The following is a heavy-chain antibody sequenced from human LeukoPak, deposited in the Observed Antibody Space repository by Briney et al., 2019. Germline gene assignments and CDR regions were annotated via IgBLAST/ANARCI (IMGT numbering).Heavy chain of an antibody. Sequence: GGSMRLSCAASGFNFSSYAMSWVRQAPGKGLEWGSAISGSGGSTYYADSVKGRFTISRDNSKNTLYLQMNSLRAEDTAVYYCAKDYWDTAMVDDAFDIWGQGTMVTVSS. CDR3: AKDYWDTAMVDDAFDI. J-gene: IGHJ3*02. CDR2: ISGSGGST. V-gene: IGHV3-23*01. CDR1: GFNFSSYA. D-gene: IGHD5-18*01.